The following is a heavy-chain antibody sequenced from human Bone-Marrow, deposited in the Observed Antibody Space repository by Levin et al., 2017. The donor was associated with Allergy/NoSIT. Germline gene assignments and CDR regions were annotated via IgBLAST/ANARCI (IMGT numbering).Heavy chain of an antibody. CDR2: INRDGSSS. Sequence: SCAASGFSFRSYWMHWVRQAPGKGLVWVSHINRDGSSSGYADSVRGRFTISRDNAKNTLYLQMNSLRAEDTAVYYCAKETGEQGYRNFDYWGQGTLVTVSS. V-gene: IGHV3-74*01. CDR3: AKETGEQGYRNFDY. CDR1: GFSFRSYW. J-gene: IGHJ4*02. D-gene: IGHD1/OR15-1a*01.